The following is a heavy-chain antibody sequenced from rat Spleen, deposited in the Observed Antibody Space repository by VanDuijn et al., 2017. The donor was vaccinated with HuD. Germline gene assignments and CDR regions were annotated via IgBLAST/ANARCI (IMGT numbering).Heavy chain of an antibody. V-gene: IGHV5S10*01. CDR3: ATEELGRGYFDY. CDR1: GFTFSDYT. Sequence: EVQLVESGGGLVQPGRSLKLSCSASGFTFSDYTMAWVRQAPKKGLEWVAAIVDDGSNTFYRDSVKGRFTISRDNAKSTLYLQMNSLRSEDTATYYCATEELGRGYFDYWGQGVMVTVSS. J-gene: IGHJ2*01. CDR2: IVDDGSNT. D-gene: IGHD4-3*01.